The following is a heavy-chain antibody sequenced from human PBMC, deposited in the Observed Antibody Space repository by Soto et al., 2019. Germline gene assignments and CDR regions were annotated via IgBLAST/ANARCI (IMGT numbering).Heavy chain of an antibody. CDR3: AKDSGGSYIGRYYFDY. CDR2: ISGSGGST. V-gene: IGHV3-23*01. CDR1: GFTFSSYA. D-gene: IGHD1-26*01. J-gene: IGHJ4*02. Sequence: GGSLRLSCAASGFTFSSYAMSWVRQAPGKGLEWVSAISGSGGSTYYADSVKGRFTISRDNSKNTLYLQMNSLRAEDTAVYYCAKDSGGSYIGRYYFDYWGQGTLVTVSS.